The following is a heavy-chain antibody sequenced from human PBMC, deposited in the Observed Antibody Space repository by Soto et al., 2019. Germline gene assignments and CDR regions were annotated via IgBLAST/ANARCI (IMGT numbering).Heavy chain of an antibody. CDR1: GFTFSSYG. D-gene: IGHD3-10*01. J-gene: IGHJ4*02. V-gene: IGHV3-30*18. CDR2: ISYDGSNK. Sequence: QVQLVESGGGVVQPGRSLRLSCAASGFTFSSYGMHWVRQAPGKGLEWVAVISYDGSNKYYADSVKGRFTISRDNSKNTLYLQMNSLRTEDTAVYYCEKDRSLGRGPMPYWGQGTLVTVSS. CDR3: EKDRSLGRGPMPY.